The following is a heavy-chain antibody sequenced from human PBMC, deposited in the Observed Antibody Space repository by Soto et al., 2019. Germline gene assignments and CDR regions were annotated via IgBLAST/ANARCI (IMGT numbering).Heavy chain of an antibody. CDR2: IYYSGST. CDR1: GGSISSYY. CDR3: ARDPGEGFGVVTFFDY. Sequence: SGTLSLTCTVSGGSISSYYWSWIRQPPGKGLEWTGYIYYSGSTNYNPSLKSRVTISVDTSKNQFSLKLSSVTAADTAVYYCARDPGEGFGVVTFFDYWGQGTLVTVSS. V-gene: IGHV4-59*01. D-gene: IGHD3-3*01. J-gene: IGHJ4*02.